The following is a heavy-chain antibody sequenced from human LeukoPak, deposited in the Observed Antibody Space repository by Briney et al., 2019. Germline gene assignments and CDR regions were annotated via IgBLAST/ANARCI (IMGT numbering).Heavy chain of an antibody. J-gene: IGHJ4*02. CDR2: IKQDGSEK. D-gene: IGHD6-19*01. CDR3: ARGKEPVAGSLSHFDY. V-gene: IGHV3-7*01. Sequence: GRSLRLSCAASGSTFSSYAMHWVRQAPGKGLEWVANIKQDGSEKYYVDSVKGRFTISRDNAKNSLYLQMNSLRAEDTAVYYCARGKEPVAGSLSHFDYWGQGTLVTVSS. CDR1: GSTFSSYA.